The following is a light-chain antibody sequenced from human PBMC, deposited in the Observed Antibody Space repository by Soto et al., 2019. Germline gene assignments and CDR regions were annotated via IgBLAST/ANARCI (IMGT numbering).Light chain of an antibody. CDR1: SSDVGGYNY. CDR2: DVS. V-gene: IGLV2-14*03. J-gene: IGLJ1*01. Sequence: QSALTQPASVSGSPGQSIAVSCTGTSSDVGGYNYVSWYQHHPGKAPKLMIYDVSNRPSGVSNRFSGSKSGNTASLTISGLQAEDEADYYCSLHSSTSTYVFGTGTKVTVL. CDR3: SLHSSTSTYV.